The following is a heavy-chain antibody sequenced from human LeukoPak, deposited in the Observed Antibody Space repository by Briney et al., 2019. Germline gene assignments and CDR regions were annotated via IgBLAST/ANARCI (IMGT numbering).Heavy chain of an antibody. CDR3: ARDGGAAAGSYYYMDV. J-gene: IGHJ6*03. D-gene: IGHD6-13*01. CDR2: INPSGGST. Sequence: ASVKVSCKAPGYTFTSYYMHWVRQAPGQGLEWMGIINPSGGSTSYAQKFQGRVTMTRDMSTSTVYMELSSLRSEDTAVYYCARDGGAAAGSYYYMDVWGKGTTVTVSS. V-gene: IGHV1-46*01. CDR1: GYTFTSYY.